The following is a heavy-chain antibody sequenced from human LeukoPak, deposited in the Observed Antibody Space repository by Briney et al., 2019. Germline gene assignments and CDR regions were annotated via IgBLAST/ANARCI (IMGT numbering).Heavy chain of an antibody. CDR1: GAAISTYF. J-gene: IGHJ5*02. CDR2: IYSSGST. D-gene: IGHD3-3*01. CDR3: ARDFWSGSVGFDP. V-gene: IGHV4-59*01. Sequence: SETLSLTCTVSGAAISTYFWSWIRQSPGKGLEWIGYIYSSGSTKYNPSLKSRVTISVDASKNQFALTLRSLTAADTAVYYCARDFWSGSVGFDPWGQGTLVTVSS.